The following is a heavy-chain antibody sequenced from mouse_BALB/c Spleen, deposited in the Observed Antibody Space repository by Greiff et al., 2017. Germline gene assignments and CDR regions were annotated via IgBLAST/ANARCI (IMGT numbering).Heavy chain of an antibody. D-gene: IGHD2-1*01. CDR3: ARVYGNYEGWFAY. Sequence: EVMLVESGGGLVQPGGSLKLSCAASGFTFSSYGMSWVRQTPDKRLELVATINSNGGSTYYPDSVKGRFTISRDNAKSTLYLQMSSLKSEDTAMYYCARVYGNYEGWFAYWGQGTLVTVSA. V-gene: IGHV5-6-3*01. J-gene: IGHJ3*01. CDR2: INSNGGST. CDR1: GFTFSSYG.